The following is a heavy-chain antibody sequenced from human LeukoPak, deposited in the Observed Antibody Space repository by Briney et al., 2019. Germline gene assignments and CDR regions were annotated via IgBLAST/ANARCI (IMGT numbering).Heavy chain of an antibody. J-gene: IGHJ5*02. V-gene: IGHV4-59*08. Sequence: SETDSLTCTVSGGSISSYYWSWIRQPPGKGLEWIGYIYYSGSTNYNPSLKSRVTISVDTSKNQFSLKLSSVTAADTAVYYCARRPGLYCTNGICPSRADNWFDPWGQGTLVTVSS. CDR3: ARRPGLYCTNGICPSRADNWFDP. CDR1: GGSISSYY. D-gene: IGHD2-8*01. CDR2: IYYSGST.